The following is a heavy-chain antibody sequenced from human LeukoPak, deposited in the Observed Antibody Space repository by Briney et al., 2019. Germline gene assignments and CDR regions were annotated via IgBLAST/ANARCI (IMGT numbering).Heavy chain of an antibody. CDR1: GDSVSSNSAA. CDR3: ARGTKILAVAVPAGYYYYYMDV. J-gene: IGHJ6*03. D-gene: IGHD2-2*01. V-gene: IGHV6-1*01. Sequence: SQTLSLTCALSGDSVSSNSAAWNWIRQSPSRGLEWLGRTYYRSKLYNDYAVSVKSRITINPDTSKNQFSLQLNSVTPEDTAVYYCARGTKILAVAVPAGYYYYYMDVWGKGTTVTISS. CDR2: TYYRSKLYN.